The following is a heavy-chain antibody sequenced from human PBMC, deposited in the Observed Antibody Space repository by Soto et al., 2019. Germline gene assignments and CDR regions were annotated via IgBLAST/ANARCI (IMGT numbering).Heavy chain of an antibody. CDR2: MNPNSGNK. CDR1: GYTVTSYD. CDR3: ASWNYDSLRPAGDDY. D-gene: IGHD3-3*01. V-gene: IGHV1-8*01. Sequence: ASVKVSCKASGYTVTSYDINWVRQATGQGLEWMGWMNPNSGNKGYAQKFQGRVTMTRNTSISTAYMELRSLRSEDTAVYYCASWNYDSLRPAGDDYWGQGTLVTVSS. J-gene: IGHJ4*02.